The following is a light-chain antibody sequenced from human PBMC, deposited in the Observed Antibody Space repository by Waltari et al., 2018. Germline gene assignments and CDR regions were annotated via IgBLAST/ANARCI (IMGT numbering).Light chain of an antibody. CDR1: SSDVGGYNY. Sequence: QSALTQPPSASGSPVQSVTLSCTGTSSDVGGYNYVSWYQQYPGKAPKLIVYEVSKRPSGVPDRFSGSKSGNTASLTVSGLQAEDEADYYCSSFAGSNTVKFGGGTKLTVL. J-gene: IGLJ2*01. CDR2: EVS. V-gene: IGLV2-8*01. CDR3: SSFAGSNTVK.